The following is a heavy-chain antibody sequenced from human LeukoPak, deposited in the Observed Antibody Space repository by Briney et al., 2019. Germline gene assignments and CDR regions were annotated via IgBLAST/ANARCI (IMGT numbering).Heavy chain of an antibody. CDR2: INTGNGNT. J-gene: IGHJ4*02. V-gene: IGHV1-3*04. D-gene: IGHD6-13*01. CDR1: GYTFTNYA. CDR3: ASTGYSSSWYGVLDY. Sequence: ASVKVSCKASGYTFTNYALHWVRQAPGQRLEWMGWINTGNGNTKYSQKFQGRVTITRDTSASTAYMELSSLRSEDTAVYYCASTGYSSSWYGVLDYWGQGTLVTVSS.